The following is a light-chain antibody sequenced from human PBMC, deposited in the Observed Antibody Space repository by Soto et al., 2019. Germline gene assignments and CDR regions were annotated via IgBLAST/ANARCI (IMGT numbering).Light chain of an antibody. CDR1: QSVSRN. CDR3: QQYNNWPTWT. V-gene: IGKV3-15*01. J-gene: IGKJ1*01. Sequence: EIVMTQSPATLSVSPGERAPVACRASQSVSRNVAWYQKKPGQAPRLIXHGASTRATGISARFSGSGSGTEFTLTISSLQSEDFAVYYCQQYNNWPTWTFGQGTKVDI. CDR2: GAS.